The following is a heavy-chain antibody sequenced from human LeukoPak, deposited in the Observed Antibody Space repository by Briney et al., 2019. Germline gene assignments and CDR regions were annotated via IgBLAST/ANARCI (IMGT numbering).Heavy chain of an antibody. CDR1: GFTVSSNY. CDR2: MYTEGTT. D-gene: IGHD3-16*01. J-gene: IGHJ4*02. V-gene: IGHV3-66*02. CDR3: ASEGD. Sequence: GGSLRLSCAVSGFTVSSNYFSWVRQAPGKGLEWVSVMYTEGTTYYADSVKGRFTISRDNSKNTVYLQMNSLRVEDTAVYYCASEGDWGQGTLVTVSS.